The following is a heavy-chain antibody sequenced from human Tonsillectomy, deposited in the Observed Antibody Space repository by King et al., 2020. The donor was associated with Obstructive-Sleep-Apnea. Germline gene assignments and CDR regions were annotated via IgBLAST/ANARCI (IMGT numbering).Heavy chain of an antibody. CDR1: GGSISSGGYY. CDR3: GREFGCLRGSNRCLTSYHYRSDV. J-gene: IGHJ6*02. V-gene: IGHV4-31*03. D-gene: IGHD2-2*01. Sequence: MQLQESGPGLVKPSQTLSLTCTVSGGSISSGGYYWSWIRQHPGKGLEWIGYIYYSGSTYYNPSLKSRVTISVDTSKNQFSLKLSSVTAADTAVYYCGREFGCLRGSNRCLTSYHYRSDVRGQGTTLTAS. CDR2: IYYSGST.